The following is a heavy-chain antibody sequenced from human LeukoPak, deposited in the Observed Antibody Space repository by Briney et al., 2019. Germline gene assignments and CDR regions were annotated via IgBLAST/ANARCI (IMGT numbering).Heavy chain of an antibody. CDR3: ARGAILRYFD. J-gene: IGHJ4*02. V-gene: IGHV3-7*05. CDR1: GFTFRSYA. Sequence: GGSLRLACAASGFTFRSYAMIGVRQAPGKGLEWVANINQDGSEKYYVDSVKGRFTISRDNAKNSLYLQMNSLRAEDTAVYYCARGAILRYFDWGQGTLVTVSS. CDR2: INQDGSEK. D-gene: IGHD3-9*01.